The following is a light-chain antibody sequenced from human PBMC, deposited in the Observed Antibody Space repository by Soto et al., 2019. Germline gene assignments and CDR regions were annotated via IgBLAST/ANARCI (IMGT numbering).Light chain of an antibody. Sequence: QSALTQPASVSGSPGQSITLSCTGTSRDVGGYNYVSWYQQHPGKAPKLMIYDVSNRPSGVSNRFSGSKSGNTASLTISGLQAEDEAYYYCSSYTSSSTVFGGGTKLTVL. J-gene: IGLJ2*01. CDR3: SSYTSSSTV. V-gene: IGLV2-14*01. CDR2: DVS. CDR1: SRDVGGYNY.